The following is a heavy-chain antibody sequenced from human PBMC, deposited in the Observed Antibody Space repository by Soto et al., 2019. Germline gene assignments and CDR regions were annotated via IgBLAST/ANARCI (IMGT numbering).Heavy chain of an antibody. CDR1: GFTFSNAW. D-gene: IGHD3-22*01. CDR3: TTDPLSSGYDWDY. J-gene: IGHJ4*02. Sequence: GGSLRLSCAASGFTFSNAWMSWVRQAPGKGLEWVGRIKSKTDGGTTDYAAPVKGRFTISRDDPKNTLYLQMNSLKTEDTAVYYCTTDPLSSGYDWDYWGQGTLVTVSS. CDR2: IKSKTDGGTT. V-gene: IGHV3-15*01.